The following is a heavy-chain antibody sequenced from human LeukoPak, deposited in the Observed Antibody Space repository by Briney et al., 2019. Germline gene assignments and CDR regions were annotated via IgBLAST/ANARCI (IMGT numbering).Heavy chain of an antibody. D-gene: IGHD2-15*01. J-gene: IGHJ4*02. CDR1: GLTFSSYA. V-gene: IGHV3-23*01. CDR3: AKDQDIVVVSPLDY. Sequence: GGSLRLSCAASGLTFSSYAMSWVRQAPGKGLEWVSAISGSGGSTYYADSVKGRFTISRDNSKNTLYLQMNSLRAEDTAVYYCAKDQDIVVVSPLDYWGQGTLVTVSS. CDR2: ISGSGGST.